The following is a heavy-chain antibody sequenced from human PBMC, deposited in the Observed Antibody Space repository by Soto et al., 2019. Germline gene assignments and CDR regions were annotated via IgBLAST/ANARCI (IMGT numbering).Heavy chain of an antibody. CDR2: IYPGDSDT. Sequence: GASLKISCEGSGYIFTSYWIGSVRQMPGKGLEWMGVIYPGDSDTRYSPSFQGQVTISADKSISTAYLQWSSLKASDTAMYYCATSARLIWEYYMDAWGKGTTVTVSS. CDR1: GYIFTSYW. V-gene: IGHV5-51*01. CDR3: ATSARLIWEYYMDA. J-gene: IGHJ6*03. D-gene: IGHD6-6*01.